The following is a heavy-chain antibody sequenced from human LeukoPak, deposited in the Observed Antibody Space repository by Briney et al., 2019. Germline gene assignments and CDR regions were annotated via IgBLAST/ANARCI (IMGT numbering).Heavy chain of an antibody. Sequence: SETLSLTCTVSGYSISSGYYWGWIRQPPGKGLEWIGYIYYSGSTNYNPSLKSRVTISVDTSKNQFSLKLSSVTAADTAVYYCARVGYYYDSSGYFPASLDYWGQGTLVTVSS. CDR1: GYSISSGYY. V-gene: IGHV4-61*01. CDR3: ARVGYYYDSSGYFPASLDY. J-gene: IGHJ4*02. D-gene: IGHD3-22*01. CDR2: IYYSGST.